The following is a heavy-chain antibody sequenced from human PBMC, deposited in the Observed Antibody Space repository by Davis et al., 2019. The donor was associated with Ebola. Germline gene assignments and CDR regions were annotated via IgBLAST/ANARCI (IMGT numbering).Heavy chain of an antibody. Sequence: PGGSLRLSCVASGFTFDDYAMHWVRQAPGKGLEWVAVISYDGSNKYYADSVKGRFTISRHNSKNTLYLQMNSLRAEDTAVYYCQRDYYGMDVWGQGTTVTVSS. V-gene: IGHV3-30*03. J-gene: IGHJ6*02. CDR2: ISYDGSNK. CDR3: QRDYYGMDV. CDR1: GFTFDDYA.